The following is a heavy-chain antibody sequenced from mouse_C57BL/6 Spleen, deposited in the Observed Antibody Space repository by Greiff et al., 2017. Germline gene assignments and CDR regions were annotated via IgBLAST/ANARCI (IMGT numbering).Heavy chain of an antibody. CDR2: IYPGDGDT. J-gene: IGHJ4*01. CDR1: GYAFSSSW. V-gene: IGHV1-82*01. Sequence: VQLQQSGPELVKPGASVKISCKASGYAFSSSWMNWVKQRPGKGLEWIGRIYPGDGDTNYNGKFKGKATLTADKSSSTAYMQLSSLTSEDSAVSFCARGKAQATFYAMDYWGQGTSVTVSS. CDR3: ARGKAQATFYAMDY. D-gene: IGHD3-2*02.